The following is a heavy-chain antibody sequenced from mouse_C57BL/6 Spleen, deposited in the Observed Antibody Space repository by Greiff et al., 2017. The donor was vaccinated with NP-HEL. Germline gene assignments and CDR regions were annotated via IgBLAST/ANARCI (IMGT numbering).Heavy chain of an antibody. CDR1: GYTFTNYW. V-gene: IGHV1-63*01. J-gene: IGHJ3*01. CDR3: ARSSYDYDSPFAY. D-gene: IGHD2-4*01. CDR2: IYPGGGYT. Sequence: VKLMESGAELVRPGTSVKMSCKASGYTFTNYWIGWAKQRPGHGLEWIGDIYPGGGYTNYNEKFKGKATLTADKSSSTAYMQFSSLTSEDSAIYYCARSSYDYDSPFAYWGQGTLVTVSA.